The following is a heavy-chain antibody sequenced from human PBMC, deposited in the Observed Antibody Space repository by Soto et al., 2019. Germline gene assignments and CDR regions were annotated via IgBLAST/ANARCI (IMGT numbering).Heavy chain of an antibody. Sequence: QVQLQESGPGLVKPSETLSLTCSVSGGSLSSCSYHWSWIRQPPGKGLEWIGYIYYTGSTNYNPSLMSRATISIDTSKNEFSLKLRSVTAADTAVYYCVRVATRRLVVSSEYWGQGILVTVSS. V-gene: IGHV4-61*01. CDR2: IYYTGST. D-gene: IGHD6-19*01. CDR1: GGSLSSCSYH. J-gene: IGHJ4*02. CDR3: VRVATRRLVVSSEY.